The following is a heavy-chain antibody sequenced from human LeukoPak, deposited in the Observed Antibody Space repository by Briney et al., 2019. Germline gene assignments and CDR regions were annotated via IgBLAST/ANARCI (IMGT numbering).Heavy chain of an antibody. D-gene: IGHD6-19*01. J-gene: IGHJ4*02. V-gene: IGHV3-48*04. CDR3: ARDRGYSSGWSTPFDY. CDR1: GFTFSSYA. Sequence: GGSLRLSCAASGFTFSSYAMSWVRQAPGKGLEWVSYISSSSSTIYYADSVKGRFTISRDNAKNSLYLQMNSLRAEDTAVYYCARDRGYSSGWSTPFDYWGQGTLVTVSS. CDR2: ISSSSSTI.